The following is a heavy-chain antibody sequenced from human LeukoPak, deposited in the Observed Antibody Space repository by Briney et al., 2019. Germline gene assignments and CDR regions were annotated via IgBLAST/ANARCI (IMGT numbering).Heavy chain of an antibody. V-gene: IGHV5-51*01. D-gene: IGHD6-19*01. CDR3: ASKRHHSGSYYYMDV. J-gene: IGHJ6*03. CDR2: IYPGDSDT. CDR1: GYSFTSYW. Sequence: GESLKISCKGSGYSFTSYWIGWVRQMPGKGLEWMGIIYPGDSDTRYSPSFQGQVTISADKSISTAYLQWSSLKASDTAIYYCASKRHHSGSYYYMDVWGKGTTVTVSS.